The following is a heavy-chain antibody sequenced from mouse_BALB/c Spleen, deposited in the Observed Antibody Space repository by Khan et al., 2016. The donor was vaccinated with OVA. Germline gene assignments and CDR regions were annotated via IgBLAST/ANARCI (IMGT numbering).Heavy chain of an antibody. CDR3: ARTARIKY. Sequence: EVQRQESGPGLVKPSQSLSLTCTVTGYSITSGYGWHWIRQFPGNKLEWMGYISYSGSTNYNPSLKSRISITRDTSKNQFFLQLNSVTTEDTATYYCARTARIKYWGQGTTLTVSS. CDR1: GYSITSGYG. J-gene: IGHJ2*01. V-gene: IGHV3-1*02. CDR2: ISYSGST. D-gene: IGHD1-2*01.